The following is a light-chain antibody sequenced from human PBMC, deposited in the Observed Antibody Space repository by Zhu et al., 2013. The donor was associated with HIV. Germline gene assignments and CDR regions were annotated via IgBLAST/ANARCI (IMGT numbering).Light chain of an antibody. CDR3: QQRSNWPPLT. CDR1: PSASTSY. V-gene: IGKV3D-20*02. Sequence: EIVLTQSPGTLSLSPGESATLSCRASPSASTSYFAWYQVKPGQPPRLLIYGASSRATGIPDRFSGSGSGTDFTLTISRLEPEDFAVYYCQQRSNWPPLTFGGGTKVEIK. CDR2: GAS. J-gene: IGKJ4*01.